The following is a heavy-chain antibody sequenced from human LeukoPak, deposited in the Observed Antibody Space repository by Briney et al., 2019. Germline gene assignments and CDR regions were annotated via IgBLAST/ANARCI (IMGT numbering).Heavy chain of an antibody. CDR1: GFTFSSYA. CDR2: ISGSGRST. V-gene: IGHV3-23*01. Sequence: GGSLRLSCAASGFTFSSYAMSWVRQAPGKRLEWVSSISGSGRSTFYANSVKGRFTISRDNSKNTLYLQMISLRAEDTAVYYCAKDPRLYSSTYYFEYWGQGALVTVSS. D-gene: IGHD6-6*01. J-gene: IGHJ4*02. CDR3: AKDPRLYSSTYYFEY.